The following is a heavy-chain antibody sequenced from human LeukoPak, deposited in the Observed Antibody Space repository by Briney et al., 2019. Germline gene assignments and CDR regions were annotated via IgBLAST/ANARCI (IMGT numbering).Heavy chain of an antibody. CDR3: ARDGRGYASSWYFDL. D-gene: IGHD6-13*01. V-gene: IGHV4-4*07. CDR1: GGSISSNY. J-gene: IGHJ4*02. Sequence: SETLSLPCTVSGGSISSNYWSWIREPAGKGLEWIGRIYTSGSTNYSPSLKSRVTLSVDTSRNQFSLRLSSVTAADTAVYYCARDGRGYASSWYFDLWGQGTLVTVS. CDR2: IYTSGST.